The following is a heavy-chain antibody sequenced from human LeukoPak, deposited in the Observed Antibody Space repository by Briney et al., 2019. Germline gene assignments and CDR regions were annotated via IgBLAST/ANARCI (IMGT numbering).Heavy chain of an antibody. J-gene: IGHJ6*03. V-gene: IGHV1-18*01. CDR2: ISAYNGNT. D-gene: IGHD2-2*01. Sequence: GASVKVSCKASGYTFTSYGISWVRQAPGQGLEWMGWISAYNGNTNYAQKLQGRVTMTTDTSTSTAHMELRSLRSDDTAVYYCARVPRRGIVVPAAATILYYYYYYMDVWGKGTTVTVSS. CDR1: GYTFTSYG. CDR3: ARVPRRGIVVPAAATILYYYYYYMDV.